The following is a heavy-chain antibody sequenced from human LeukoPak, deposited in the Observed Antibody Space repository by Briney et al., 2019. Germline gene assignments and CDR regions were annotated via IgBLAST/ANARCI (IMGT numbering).Heavy chain of an antibody. J-gene: IGHJ6*04. CDR3: ARYVVPAATPVSYYGMDV. Sequence: SETLSLTCAVSGGSISSSNWWSWVRQPPGKGLEGIGEIYHSGSTNYNPSLKSRVTISVDKSKNQFSLKLSSVTAADTAVYYCARYVVPAATPVSYYGMDVWGKGTTVTVSS. D-gene: IGHD2-2*01. CDR1: GGSISSSNW. CDR2: IYHSGST. V-gene: IGHV4-4*02.